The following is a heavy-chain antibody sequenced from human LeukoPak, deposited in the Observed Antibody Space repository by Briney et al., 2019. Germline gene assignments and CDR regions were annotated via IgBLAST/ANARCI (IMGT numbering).Heavy chain of an antibody. Sequence: SETLSLTCTVSGGSVTSASRYWAWIRQPPGKGLEWIGEIYHSGSTNYNPSLKSRVTISVDKSKNQFSLKLSSVTAADTAVYYCAKDYGDYGNAFDIWGQGTMVTVSS. J-gene: IGHJ3*02. CDR1: GGSVTSASRY. CDR3: AKDYGDYGNAFDI. V-gene: IGHV4-39*07. CDR2: IYHSGST. D-gene: IGHD4-17*01.